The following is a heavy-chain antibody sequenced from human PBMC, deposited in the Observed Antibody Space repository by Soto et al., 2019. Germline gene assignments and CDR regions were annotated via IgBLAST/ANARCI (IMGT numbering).Heavy chain of an antibody. V-gene: IGHV3-72*01. J-gene: IGHJ2*01. Sequence: PGGSLRLSCAASGFTFSDHYMDWVRQAPGKGLEWVGRTRNKANSYTTEYAASVKGRFTISRDDSKNSLYLQMNSLKTEDTAVYYCARERFHYYDSSGYYGSYWYFDLWGRGTLVTVSS. CDR2: TRNKANSYTT. CDR3: ARERFHYYDSSGYYGSYWYFDL. CDR1: GFTFSDHY. D-gene: IGHD3-22*01.